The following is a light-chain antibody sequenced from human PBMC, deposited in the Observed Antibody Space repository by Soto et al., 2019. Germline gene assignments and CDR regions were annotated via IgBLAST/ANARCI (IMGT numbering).Light chain of an antibody. CDR1: QSVSSY. Sequence: EIVLTQSPATLSLSPGERATLSCRASQSVSSYLTWYQQKPGQAHRPLIYDASNRATGIPARFSGSGSRTDFTLTIRRLEPEDFAVYYCQQRPNWPLTFGGGTKVEIK. J-gene: IGKJ4*01. CDR2: DAS. CDR3: QQRPNWPLT. V-gene: IGKV3-11*01.